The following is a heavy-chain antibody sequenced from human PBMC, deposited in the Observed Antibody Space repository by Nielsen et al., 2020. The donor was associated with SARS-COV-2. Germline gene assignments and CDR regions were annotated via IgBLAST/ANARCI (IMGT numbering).Heavy chain of an antibody. CDR3: ARHWREGATFYWFFDL. CDR2: IYGSGSSS. D-gene: IGHD1-26*01. J-gene: IGHJ2*01. V-gene: IGHV3-23*03. CDR1: GSTFSSSA. Sequence: GESLKISCAASGSTFSSSAMSWLRQAPGEGLEWVALIYGSGSSSYYADSVKGRFTISRDNSKKTLYLQMTSLRPEDTAVYYCARHWREGATFYWFFDLWGRGTLVTVSS.